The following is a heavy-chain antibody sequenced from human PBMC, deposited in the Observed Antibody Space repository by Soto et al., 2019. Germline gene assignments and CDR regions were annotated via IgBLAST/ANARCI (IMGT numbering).Heavy chain of an antibody. J-gene: IGHJ4*02. V-gene: IGHV4-59*01. CDR1: GGSISSYY. Sequence: ETLSLTCTVSGGSISSYYWSWIRQPPGKGLEWIGYIYYSGSTNYNPSLKSRVTISVDTSKNQFSLKLSSVTAADTAVYYCARVAYDFWSGYPLDYWGQGTLVTVSS. CDR2: IYYSGST. D-gene: IGHD3-3*01. CDR3: ARVAYDFWSGYPLDY.